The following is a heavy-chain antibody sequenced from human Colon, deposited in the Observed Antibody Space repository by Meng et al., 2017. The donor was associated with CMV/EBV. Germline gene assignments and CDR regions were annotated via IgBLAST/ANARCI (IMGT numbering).Heavy chain of an antibody. Sequence: GESLKISCAASGFTFSSYSMNWVRQAPGKGLEWVSSISSSSSYIYYADSVKGRFTISRDHAKNSLYLQMNSLRAEDTAVYYCARADGYGIASAGHHWGRGTLVTVSS. CDR2: ISSSSSYI. CDR3: ARADGYGIASAGHH. V-gene: IGHV3-21*01. J-gene: IGHJ5*02. D-gene: IGHD6-13*01. CDR1: GFTFSSYS.